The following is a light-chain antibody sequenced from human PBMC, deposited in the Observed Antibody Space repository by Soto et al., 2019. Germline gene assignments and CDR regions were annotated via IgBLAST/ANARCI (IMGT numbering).Light chain of an antibody. Sequence: EFVLTQSPATLSLSPGERATLSCRASQSVSSYLAWYQQKPGQAPRLLIYDASNRATGIPARFSGSGSGTDFTLTISSLEPEDFAVYYCQQRSNWPQITFGQGTRLET. CDR2: DAS. CDR3: QQRSNWPQIT. CDR1: QSVSSY. J-gene: IGKJ5*01. V-gene: IGKV3-11*01.